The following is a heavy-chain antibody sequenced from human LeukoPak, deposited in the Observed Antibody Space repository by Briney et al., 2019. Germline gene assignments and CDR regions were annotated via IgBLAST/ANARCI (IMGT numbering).Heavy chain of an antibody. Sequence: GGSLRLSCAASGFTLSSYWLHWVRQAPGKGLVWVSRISDADGGITDYADSVRGRFTISRDTAKNTLYLEMNSLGAEDTAVYYCARDLSGYSDYWGQGTLVTVSS. CDR2: ISDADGGIT. CDR1: GFTLSSYW. V-gene: IGHV3-74*01. D-gene: IGHD2-15*01. J-gene: IGHJ4*02. CDR3: ARDLSGYSDY.